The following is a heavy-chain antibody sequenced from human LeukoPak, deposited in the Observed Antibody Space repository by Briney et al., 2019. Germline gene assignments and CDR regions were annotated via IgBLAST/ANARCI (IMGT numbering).Heavy chain of an antibody. Sequence: GRSLRLSCAASGFTFSSYGMHWVRQAPGKGLEWVAVISYDGSNKYYADSVKGRFTISRDNSKNTLYLQTNSLRAEVTAVYYCAKGRMVRTYFDYWGQGTLVTVSS. CDR1: GFTFSSYG. CDR3: AKGRMVRTYFDY. CDR2: ISYDGSNK. V-gene: IGHV3-30*18. D-gene: IGHD3-10*01. J-gene: IGHJ4*02.